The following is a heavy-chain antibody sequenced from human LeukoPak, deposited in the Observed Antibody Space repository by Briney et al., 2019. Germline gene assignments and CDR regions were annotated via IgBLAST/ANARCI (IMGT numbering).Heavy chain of an antibody. V-gene: IGHV4-31*03. D-gene: IGHD3-22*01. Sequence: SETLSLTCTVSGGSISSGGYYWSWIRQHPGKGLEWIGYIYYSGSTYYNPSLKSRVTISVDTSKNQFSLKLSSVTAADTAVYYCARDGYYYDSSGYYGPDAFDIWGQGTMVTVSS. CDR3: ARDGYYYDSSGYYGPDAFDI. CDR2: IYYSGST. CDR1: GGSISSGGYY. J-gene: IGHJ3*02.